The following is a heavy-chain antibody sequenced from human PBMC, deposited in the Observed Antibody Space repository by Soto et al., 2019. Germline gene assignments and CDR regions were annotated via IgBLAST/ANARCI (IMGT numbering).Heavy chain of an antibody. Sequence: QVQLVESGGGLVKPGSSLRLSCTASGFSFGDYYMSWIRQAPGKGLELISYISGSGRTIDFADSVKGRFTISRDNANKSTYLHLNSLRAEDTAIYYCARDHGNWFDPWGQGTLVTVAS. CDR2: ISGSGRTI. J-gene: IGHJ5*02. V-gene: IGHV3-11*01. CDR3: ARDHGNWFDP. CDR1: GFSFGDYY.